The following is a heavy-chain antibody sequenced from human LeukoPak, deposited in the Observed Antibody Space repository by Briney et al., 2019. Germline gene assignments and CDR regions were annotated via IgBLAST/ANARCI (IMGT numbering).Heavy chain of an antibody. J-gene: IGHJ4*02. D-gene: IGHD6-6*01. Sequence: SVKVSCKASGGTFSSYAISWVRQAPGQGLEWMGGIIPIFGTANYAQKFQGRVTITTDESTSTAYMELGSLRSEDTAVYYCASGGIAARPGVFDYWGQGTLVTVSS. CDR2: IIPIFGTA. V-gene: IGHV1-69*05. CDR3: ASGGIAARPGVFDY. CDR1: GGTFSSYA.